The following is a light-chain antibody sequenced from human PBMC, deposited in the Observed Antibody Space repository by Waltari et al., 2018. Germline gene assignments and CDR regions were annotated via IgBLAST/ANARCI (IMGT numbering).Light chain of an antibody. CDR2: QTS. V-gene: IGKV1-5*03. J-gene: IGKJ2*01. CDR3: QQYNSYSYT. CDR1: QRINMW. Sequence: EIQMTQSPSSLSASVGDRVTITCRASQRINMWLAWYQQKPGKAPKSLIYQTSSLESGVPSRFSGSGSGTEFNLTISSLQPDDFATYYCQQYNSYSYTFGQGTKLEIK.